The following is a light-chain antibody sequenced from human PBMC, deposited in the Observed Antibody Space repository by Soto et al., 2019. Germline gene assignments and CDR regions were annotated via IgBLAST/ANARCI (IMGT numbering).Light chain of an antibody. V-gene: IGKV3-20*01. CDR2: GAS. Sequence: EIVLTQSPGTLSLSPGEGATLSCRASQSVTSSYLAWYQQKSGQAPRLLIYGASSRATGIPDRFSGRGSGTDFTLTISRLEPEDFAVYYCQQYGSSPRTFGQGTKVDIK. J-gene: IGKJ1*01. CDR3: QQYGSSPRT. CDR1: QSVTSSY.